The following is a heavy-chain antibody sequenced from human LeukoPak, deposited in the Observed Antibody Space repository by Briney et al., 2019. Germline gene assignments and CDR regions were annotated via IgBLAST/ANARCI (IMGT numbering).Heavy chain of an antibody. D-gene: IGHD3-10*01. J-gene: IGHJ5*02. CDR2: IYTNGNT. V-gene: IGHV4-61*09. CDR1: GGSISSGSYY. Sequence: SETLSLTCTVSGGSISSGSYYWSWIRQPAGKGLEWIGHIYTNGNTNFNPSLKSRVTISVDTSKSQFSLNLNSVTAADTAVYYCARSGTYYNNWFDPWGQGTLVIVSS. CDR3: ARSGTYYNNWFDP.